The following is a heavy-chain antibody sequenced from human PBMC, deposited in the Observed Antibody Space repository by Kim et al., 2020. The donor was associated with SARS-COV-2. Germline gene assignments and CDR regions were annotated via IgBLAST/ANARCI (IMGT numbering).Heavy chain of an antibody. CDR3: ARVGLPLDY. Sequence: GSANYNPSLKSRVTISVDTSKNQFSLELSSVTAADTAVYYCARVGLPLDYWGQGTLVTVSS. D-gene: IGHD5-12*01. CDR2: GSA. J-gene: IGHJ4*02. V-gene: IGHV4-34*01.